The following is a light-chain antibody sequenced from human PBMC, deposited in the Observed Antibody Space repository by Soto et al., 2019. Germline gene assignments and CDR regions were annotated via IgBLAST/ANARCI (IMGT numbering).Light chain of an antibody. CDR3: CSYAGNSTFV. CDR2: EGS. V-gene: IGLV2-23*01. J-gene: IGLJ1*01. Sequence: QSALTQPASVSGSPGQSITISCTGTSSDVGSYNLVSWYQQHPGKAPKLMIYEGSKRPSGVSNRFSGSKSGNTASLTISGLQAEDEADYYCCSYAGNSTFVFGIGTKVTV. CDR1: SSDVGSYNL.